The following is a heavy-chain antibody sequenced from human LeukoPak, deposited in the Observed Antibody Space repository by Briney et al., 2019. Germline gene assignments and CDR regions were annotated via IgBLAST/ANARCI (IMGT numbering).Heavy chain of an antibody. CDR1: GGSISSCY. CDR2: IYYSGST. CDR3: ARHTAAGWFDP. V-gene: IGHV4-59*08. J-gene: IGHJ5*02. Sequence: SETLSLACTVSGGSISSCYWSWIRQPPGKGLERIGYIYYSGSTYYNPSLKNRVTISVDTSKNQFSLKLSSVTAADTAVYYCARHTAAGWFDPWGQGTLVTVSS. D-gene: IGHD6-25*01.